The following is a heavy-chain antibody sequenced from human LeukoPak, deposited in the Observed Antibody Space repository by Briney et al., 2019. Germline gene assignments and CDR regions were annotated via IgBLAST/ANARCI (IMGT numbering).Heavy chain of an antibody. J-gene: IGHJ4*02. CDR2: IRGSGGSR. D-gene: IGHD3-22*01. CDR1: GFTFSSYA. CDR3: AQRYYYDSSGYYG. V-gene: IGHV3-23*01. Sequence: PGGSLRLSCAASGFTFSSYAMSWVRQAPGKGVEWGSAIRGSGGSRYYSDSVKGRIPISRDNSKYTLYLQMNILRAEDTAVYYCAQRYYYDSSGYYGWGQGTLVTVSS.